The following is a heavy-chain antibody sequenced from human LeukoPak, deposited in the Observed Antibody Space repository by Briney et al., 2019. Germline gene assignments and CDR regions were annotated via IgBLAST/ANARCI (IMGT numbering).Heavy chain of an antibody. CDR3: ARDQGGSWGN. CDR1: GFTFSSYS. Sequence: PGGSLRLSCAASGFTFSSYSMHWVRQAPWKGLEWVSSISSSGTYIYYADSVKGRFTISRDNAKNSVHLQMNSLRAEDTAVYYCARDQGGSWGNWGRGTLVTVSS. D-gene: IGHD3-10*01. J-gene: IGHJ4*02. V-gene: IGHV3-21*01. CDR2: ISSSGTYI.